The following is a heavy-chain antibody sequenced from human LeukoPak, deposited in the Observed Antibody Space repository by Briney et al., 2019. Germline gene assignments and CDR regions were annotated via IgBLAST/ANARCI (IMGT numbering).Heavy chain of an antibody. CDR1: GDSISRSNW. J-gene: IGHJ2*01. Sequence: KASETLSLPCAVSGDSISRSNWWGWVRQPPGKGLEWIGEIYHSGSTNYNPSVKSRVTMSVDTSKNQFSLKVSSVTAADTAVYYCVRVNSSIWSRRLYWYFDRWGRGTLVTVSS. D-gene: IGHD6-13*01. CDR2: IYHSGST. CDR3: VRVNSSIWSRRLYWYFDR. V-gene: IGHV4-4*02.